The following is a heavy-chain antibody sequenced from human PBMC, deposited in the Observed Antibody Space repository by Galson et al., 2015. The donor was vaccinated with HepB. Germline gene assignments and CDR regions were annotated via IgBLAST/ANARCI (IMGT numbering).Heavy chain of an antibody. CDR1: GFTFSSYS. J-gene: IGHJ4*02. CDR3: ARSTGRYYYDSSGYPRPNFDY. D-gene: IGHD3-22*01. Sequence: SLRLSCAASGFTFSSYSMNWVRQAPGKGLEWVSYISSSSSTIYYADSVKGRFTISRDSAKNSLYLQMNSLRAEDTAVYYCARSTGRYYYDSSGYPRPNFDYWGQGTLVTVSS. CDR2: ISSSSSTI. V-gene: IGHV3-48*01.